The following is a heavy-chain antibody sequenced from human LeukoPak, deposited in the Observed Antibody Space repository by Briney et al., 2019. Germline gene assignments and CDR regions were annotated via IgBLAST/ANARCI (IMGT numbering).Heavy chain of an antibody. Sequence: GGSLRLSCAGSGFTFSSYAMSWVRQAAGKGLEWVSAISDTGATTYDADSVKGRFTISRDNSRSTLYLQMNSLRAEDTALYYCAKDTSIGRYCTNGVCSPFDYWGQGTLVTVSS. CDR1: GFTFSSYA. CDR3: AKDTSIGRYCTNGVCSPFDY. D-gene: IGHD2-8*01. CDR2: ISDTGATT. J-gene: IGHJ4*02. V-gene: IGHV3-23*01.